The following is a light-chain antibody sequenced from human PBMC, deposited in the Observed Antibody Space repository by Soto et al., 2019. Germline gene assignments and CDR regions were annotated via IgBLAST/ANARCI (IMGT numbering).Light chain of an antibody. CDR2: DVS. Sequence: QSVLTQPASESRSPGQSITISCSGTSTDVGRYNYVSWYQQHPGKAPKLMVYDVSNRPSWVSNRFSGSKSGITASLTISGLQAEDEADYYCTSYTSDSTYVFGTGTKLTVL. V-gene: IGLV2-14*01. J-gene: IGLJ1*01. CDR3: TSYTSDSTYV. CDR1: STDVGRYNY.